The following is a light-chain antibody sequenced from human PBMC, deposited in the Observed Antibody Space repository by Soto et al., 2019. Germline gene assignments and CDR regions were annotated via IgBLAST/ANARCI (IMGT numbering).Light chain of an antibody. V-gene: IGLV2-8*01. CDR2: EVN. CDR1: SSDVGAYNY. J-gene: IGLJ2*01. Sequence: QSALTQPPSASGSPGQSVTISCTGTSSDVGAYNYVSWFQQHPGEAPKLIISEVNKRPSGVPNRFSGSKSGNTASLTVSGLQAEDEADYYCQLWDSSSDHVVFGGGTKLTVL. CDR3: QLWDSSSDHVV.